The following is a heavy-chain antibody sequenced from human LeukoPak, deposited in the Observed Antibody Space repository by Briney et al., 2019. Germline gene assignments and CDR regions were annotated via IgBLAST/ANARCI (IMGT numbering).Heavy chain of an antibody. CDR3: ARSRVVTGDIGIIDY. CDR2: ISAYNGNT. J-gene: IGHJ4*02. V-gene: IGHV1-18*01. Sequence: ASVKVSCKASGYTFTSYGISWVRQAPGQGLEWMGCISAYNGNTNYAQKLQGRVTMTTDTSTSTAYMELRRLRADDRAVYYGARSRVVTGDIGIIDYWGQGTLVSVSS. CDR1: GYTFTSYG. D-gene: IGHD2-2*02.